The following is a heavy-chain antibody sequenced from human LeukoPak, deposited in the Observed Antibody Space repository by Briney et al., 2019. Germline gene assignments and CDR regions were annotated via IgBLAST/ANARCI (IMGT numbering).Heavy chain of an antibody. D-gene: IGHD2-2*01. J-gene: IGHJ4*02. CDR3: ARDWIVPAAIDY. CDR1: GFTFSSYG. Sequence: HPGGSLRLSCAASGFTFSSYGMHWVRQAPGKGLEWVAVIWYDGSNKYYADSVKGRFTISRDNSKNTLYLQMNSLRAEDTAVYYCARDWIVPAAIDYWGQGTLVTVSS. CDR2: IWYDGSNK. V-gene: IGHV3-33*01.